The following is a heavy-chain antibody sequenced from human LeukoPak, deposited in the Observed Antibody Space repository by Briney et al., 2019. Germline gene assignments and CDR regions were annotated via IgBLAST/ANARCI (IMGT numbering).Heavy chain of an antibody. V-gene: IGHV5-51*01. D-gene: IGHD3-22*01. CDR1: GYSLTSFW. CDR2: IYPGDSDT. J-gene: IGHJ4*02. Sequence: GESLKISCKGSGYSLTSFWIGWVRQMPGKGLEYMGIIYPGDSDTRYSPPFQGQVTISVDKSISTAYLQWSSLKASDTAMYYCATDYYDSGSHFDYWGQGTLVTVSS. CDR3: ATDYYDSGSHFDY.